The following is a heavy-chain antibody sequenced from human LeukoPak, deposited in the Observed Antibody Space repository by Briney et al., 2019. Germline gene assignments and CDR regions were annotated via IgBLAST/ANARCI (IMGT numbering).Heavy chain of an antibody. Sequence: ASVKVSCKASGYTFIGYYMHWVRQAPGQGLEWMGWINPNSGDTNYAQKFQGWVTLTRDTSISTAYMEVSRLRSDDTAVYYCARARLYYDSSGYYPPVDYWGQGTLVTVSS. CDR1: GYTFIGYY. J-gene: IGHJ4*02. CDR2: INPNSGDT. V-gene: IGHV1-2*04. D-gene: IGHD3-22*01. CDR3: ARARLYYDSSGYYPPVDY.